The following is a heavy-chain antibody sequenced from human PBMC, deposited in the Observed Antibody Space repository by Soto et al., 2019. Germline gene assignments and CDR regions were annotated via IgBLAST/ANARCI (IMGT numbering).Heavy chain of an antibody. V-gene: IGHV4-30-4*01. J-gene: IGHJ4*02. CDR1: GGSISSVYYC. D-gene: IGHD2-21*02. CDR3: ARGPSGDKVDY. Sequence: QVQLQESGPGLVKPSQTLSLTCTVSGGSISSVYYCWSWIRQSPDRGLEWIGHIYNGGSTYNNPSRTXRXTXAXXTSKNQFPLQLSSVSAADTAVYYCARGPSGDKVDYWGQGILVPVSS. CDR2: IYNGGST.